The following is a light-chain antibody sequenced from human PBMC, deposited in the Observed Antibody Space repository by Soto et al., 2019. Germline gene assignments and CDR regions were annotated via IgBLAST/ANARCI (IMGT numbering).Light chain of an antibody. V-gene: IGLV1-47*01. CDR3: AAWDDSLSGRGV. CDR2: RNH. J-gene: IGLJ3*02. Sequence: QSVLTQPPSSSGTPGQRVTISCSGSSSNIENNYVYWYQMVPGTAPKLLISRNHQRPSGFPDRFSGSRSGTSASLDISGLRSEDEADYYCAAWDDSLSGRGVFGGGTKLTVL. CDR1: SSNIENNY.